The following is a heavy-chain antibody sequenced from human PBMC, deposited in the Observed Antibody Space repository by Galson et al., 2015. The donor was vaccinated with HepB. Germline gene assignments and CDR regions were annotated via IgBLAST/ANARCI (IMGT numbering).Heavy chain of an antibody. CDR1: GFTLSPYA. Sequence: SLRLSCAVSGFTLSPYALHWVRQAPGKGLEWVASISYDGNNRYYTDSVKGRFFISRDNSKNTLSLQMNRLGTDDTAVYYCARDSITHSYYYYYYMDVWGKGTTVTVSS. J-gene: IGHJ6*03. D-gene: IGHD3-3*02. CDR3: ARDSITHSYYYYYYMDV. CDR2: ISYDGNNR. V-gene: IGHV3-30-3*01.